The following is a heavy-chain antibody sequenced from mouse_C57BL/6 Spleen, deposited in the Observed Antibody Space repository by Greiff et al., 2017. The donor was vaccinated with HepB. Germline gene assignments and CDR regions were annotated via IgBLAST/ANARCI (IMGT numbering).Heavy chain of an antibody. CDR2: ISSGGDYI. V-gene: IGHV5S21*01. CDR1: GFTFSSYA. Sequence: EVKLVESGEGLVKPGGSLKLSCAASGFTFSSYAMSWVRQTPEKRLEWVAYISSGGDYIYYADTVKGRFTISRDNARNTLYLQMSSLKSEDTAMYYCTRPPPYGSSYWYFDVWGTGTTVTVSS. CDR3: TRPPPYGSSYWYFDV. J-gene: IGHJ1*03. D-gene: IGHD1-1*01.